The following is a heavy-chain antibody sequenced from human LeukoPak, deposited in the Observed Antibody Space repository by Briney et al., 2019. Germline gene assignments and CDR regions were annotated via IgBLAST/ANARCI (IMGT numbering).Heavy chain of an antibody. Sequence: SETLSLTCTVSGGSISSYYWSWIRQPPGKGLEWIGYVFNSGSTNYNPSLKSRVTMSVDTSKNQFSLKLSSVTAADTAVYYCARSSSAWYYFDYWGQGILVTVSS. D-gene: IGHD6-19*01. CDR2: VFNSGST. CDR1: GGSISSYY. V-gene: IGHV4-59*12. CDR3: ARSSSAWYYFDY. J-gene: IGHJ4*02.